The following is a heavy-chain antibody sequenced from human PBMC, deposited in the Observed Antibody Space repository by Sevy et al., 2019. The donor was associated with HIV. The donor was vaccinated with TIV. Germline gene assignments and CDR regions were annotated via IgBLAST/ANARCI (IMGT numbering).Heavy chain of an antibody. CDR2: IYYSGST. Sequence: SETLSLTCTVSGGSISSYYWSWIRQPPGKGLEWIGYIYYSGSTNYNPSLKSRVTISVDTSKNQFSLKLSSVTAADTAVYYCARLGQQLAPYYHYYYGMDVWGQGTTVTVSS. V-gene: IGHV4-59*01. CDR3: ARLGQQLAPYYHYYYGMDV. D-gene: IGHD6-13*01. CDR1: GGSISSYY. J-gene: IGHJ6*02.